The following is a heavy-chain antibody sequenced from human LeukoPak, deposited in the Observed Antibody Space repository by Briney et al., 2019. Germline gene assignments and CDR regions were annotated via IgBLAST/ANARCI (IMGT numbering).Heavy chain of an antibody. J-gene: IGHJ5*02. D-gene: IGHD3-22*01. V-gene: IGHV3-48*03. CDR3: AKDMEGSGYYGHWFDP. CDR2: FSRSGSSI. Sequence: PGGSLRLSCVASGFTLSSYEMNWVRQAPGQGLKGVSYFSRSGSSIYYADSVKGRFTISRDNSKNTLYLQMNSLRAEDTGVYYCAKDMEGSGYYGHWFDPWGQGTLVTVSS. CDR1: GFTLSSYE.